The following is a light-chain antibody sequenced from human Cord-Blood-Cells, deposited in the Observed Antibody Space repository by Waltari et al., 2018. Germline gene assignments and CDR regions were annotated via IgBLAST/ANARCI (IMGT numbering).Light chain of an antibody. Sequence: DIQMTQSPYTLSASVGDRVTITCRARQSISSWLSWYQQKPGKDPKLLIYKASSLESGVPSRFSGSGSGTEFTLTISSLQPDDFATHYCQQYNSYSPTFGGGTKVEIK. CDR3: QQYNSYSPT. CDR1: QSISSW. J-gene: IGKJ4*01. V-gene: IGKV1-5*03. CDR2: KAS.